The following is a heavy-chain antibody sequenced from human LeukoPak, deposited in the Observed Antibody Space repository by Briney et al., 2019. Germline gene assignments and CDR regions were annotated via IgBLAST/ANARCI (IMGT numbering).Heavy chain of an antibody. CDR3: EAGSGSYYNDIDY. CDR2: IYYSGST. V-gene: IGHV4-59*08. J-gene: IGHJ4*02. CDR1: GGSISSYY. D-gene: IGHD3-10*01. Sequence: SETLSLTCTVSGGSISSYYWSWIRQPPGKGLEWIGYIYYSGSTNYNPSLKSRVTISVDTSKNQFSLKLSSVTAADTAVYYCEAGSGSYYNDIDYWGQGTLVTISS.